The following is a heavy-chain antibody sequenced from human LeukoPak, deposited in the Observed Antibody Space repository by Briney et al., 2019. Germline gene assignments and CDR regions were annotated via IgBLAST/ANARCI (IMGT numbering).Heavy chain of an antibody. CDR2: ISSNGGST. D-gene: IGHD3-9*01. CDR1: GFTFSSYA. CDR3: VKDLGYYDILTGYYRSGDYYYGMDV. J-gene: IGHJ6*04. Sequence: PGGSLRLSCSASGFTFSSYAMHWVRQAPGKGLEYVSAISSNGGSTYYAGSVKGRFTISRDNSKNTLYLQMSSLRAEDTAVYYCVKDLGYYDILTGYYRSGDYYYGMDVWGKGTTVTVSS. V-gene: IGHV3-64D*06.